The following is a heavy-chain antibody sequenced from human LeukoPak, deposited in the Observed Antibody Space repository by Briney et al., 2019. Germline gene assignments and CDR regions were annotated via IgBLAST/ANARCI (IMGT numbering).Heavy chain of an antibody. D-gene: IGHD6-13*01. V-gene: IGHV4-4*07. Sequence: SETLSLTCTVSGGSISSYYWCWIRQPAGKGLEWIGRIYSTGRTNYNPSLKSRVTMSVDTSRNQFSLRLRSVTAADTAVYYCARQIASAGTAGFDFWGQGALVTVSS. CDR3: ARQIASAGTAGFDF. CDR1: GGSISSYY. CDR2: IYSTGRT. J-gene: IGHJ4*02.